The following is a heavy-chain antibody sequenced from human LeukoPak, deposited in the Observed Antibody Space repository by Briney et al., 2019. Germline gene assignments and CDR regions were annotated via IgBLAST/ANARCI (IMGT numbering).Heavy chain of an antibody. J-gene: IGHJ5*02. CDR1: GGSVSGSDY. CDR2: IHHSGNT. D-gene: IGHD6-13*01. Sequence: PSETLSLTCTVSGGSVSGSDYWIWIRQPPGKGLEWIGYIHHSGNTNYNPSLRSRVTMSVDTSKNQFSLKLSSVTAADTAVYYCARDRPAVGLGWFDAWGQGTLVTVSS. V-gene: IGHV4-61*01. CDR3: ARDRPAVGLGWFDA.